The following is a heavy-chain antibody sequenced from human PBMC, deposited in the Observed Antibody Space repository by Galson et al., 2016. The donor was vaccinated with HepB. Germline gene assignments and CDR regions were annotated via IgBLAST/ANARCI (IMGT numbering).Heavy chain of an antibody. Sequence: SLRLSCAASGFTFSAYVMTWVRQVAGKGLEWVSLISGSGVSTYYADSAKGRFTISRDNANNTLFLQMNSLTAEDTAIYYCAKDVDTAMVPDAFDIWGQGTMVTVSS. CDR1: GFTFSAYV. CDR2: ISGSGVST. CDR3: AKDVDTAMVPDAFDI. D-gene: IGHD5-18*01. V-gene: IGHV3-23*01. J-gene: IGHJ3*02.